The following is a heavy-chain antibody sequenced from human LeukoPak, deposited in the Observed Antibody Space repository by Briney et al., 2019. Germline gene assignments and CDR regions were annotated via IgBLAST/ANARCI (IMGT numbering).Heavy chain of an antibody. J-gene: IGHJ6*02. D-gene: IGHD3-9*01. CDR3: ARDQNVLRYFDWLKTHYYYYGMDV. Sequence: ASVKVSCKASGYTFTSYYMHWVRQAPGQGLEWMGIINPSGGSTSYAQKFQGRVTMTRDTSTSTVYMELSSLRSEDTAVYYRARDQNVLRYFDWLKTHYYYYGMDVWGQGTTVTVSS. CDR1: GYTFTSYY. V-gene: IGHV1-46*01. CDR2: INPSGGST.